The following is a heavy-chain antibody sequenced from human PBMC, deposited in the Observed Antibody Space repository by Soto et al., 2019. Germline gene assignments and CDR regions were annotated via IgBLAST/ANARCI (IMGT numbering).Heavy chain of an antibody. CDR3: ARMGIAARLRGRGYGMDV. D-gene: IGHD6-6*01. J-gene: IGHJ6*02. CDR1: GGTFSSYA. Sequence: SVKVSCKASGGTFSSYAISWVRQAPGQGLEWMGGIIPIFGTANYAQKFQGRVTITADKSTSTAYMELSSLRSEDTAVYYCARMGIAARLRGRGYGMDVWGQGTTVTVS. V-gene: IGHV1-69*06. CDR2: IIPIFGTA.